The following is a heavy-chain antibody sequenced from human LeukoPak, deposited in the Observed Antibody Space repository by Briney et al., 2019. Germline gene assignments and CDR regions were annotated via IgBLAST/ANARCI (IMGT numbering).Heavy chain of an antibody. CDR3: AHGSMYQLDY. V-gene: IGHV3-23*01. D-gene: IGHD2-2*01. CDR2: ISGSGGST. J-gene: IGHJ4*02. CDR1: GFTFSNYG. Sequence: PGGSLRLSCAASGFTFSNYGMSWVRQAPGKGLEWVSAISGSGGSTYYADSVKGRFTISRDNSKNTMYLQMNSLRAEDTAVYYCAHGSMYQLDYWGQGTLVTVSS.